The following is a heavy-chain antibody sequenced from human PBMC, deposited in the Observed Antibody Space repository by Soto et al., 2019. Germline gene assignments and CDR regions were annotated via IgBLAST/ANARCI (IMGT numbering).Heavy chain of an antibody. J-gene: IGHJ6*02. Sequence: QVQLVQSGVEVKKPGSSVKVSCKASGGTLNTYAIDWVRQAPGQGLEWMGGIIPIFGNTYYAQRLQGRVKLTADESTHTAYMELSTLTSEDTAVYYCARGTVTGSEYNFYYYGMDVWGHGTTVIVSS. D-gene: IGHD1-1*01. V-gene: IGHV1-69*12. CDR3: ARGTVTGSEYNFYYYGMDV. CDR1: GGTLNTYA. CDR2: IIPIFGNT.